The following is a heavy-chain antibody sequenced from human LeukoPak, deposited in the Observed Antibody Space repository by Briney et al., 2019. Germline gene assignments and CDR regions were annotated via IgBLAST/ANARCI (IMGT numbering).Heavy chain of an antibody. J-gene: IGHJ4*02. D-gene: IGHD6-13*01. Sequence: ASVKVSCKASGYTFTGYYMHWVRQAPGQGLEWVGWINPNSGGTNYAQKFQGRVTMTRDTSISTAYMELSRLRSDDTAVYYCARGISSSWYRFDYWGQGTLVTVSS. V-gene: IGHV1-2*02. CDR2: INPNSGGT. CDR1: GYTFTGYY. CDR3: ARGISSSWYRFDY.